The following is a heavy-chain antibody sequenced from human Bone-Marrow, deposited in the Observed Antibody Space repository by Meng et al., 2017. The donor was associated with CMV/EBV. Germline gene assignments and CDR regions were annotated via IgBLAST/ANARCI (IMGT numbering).Heavy chain of an antibody. D-gene: IGHD6-6*01. V-gene: IGHV3-21*01. CDR3: ARDEGSSFSYDSYDMDV. CDR2: ISSSSSYI. Sequence: GESLKISCEASGFIFSTYSMNWVRQAPGKGLEWVSSISSSSSYIFYANSVKGRFTISRDNAKSSLYLQMNSRRAEDTAVYYCARDEGSSFSYDSYDMDVWGQGTTVTVSS. J-gene: IGHJ6*02. CDR1: GFIFSTYS.